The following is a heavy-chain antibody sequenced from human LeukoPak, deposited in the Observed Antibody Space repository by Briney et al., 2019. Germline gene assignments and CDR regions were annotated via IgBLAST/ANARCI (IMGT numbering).Heavy chain of an antibody. D-gene: IGHD1-26*01. V-gene: IGHV3-33*08. CDR3: AREPRGGSFDY. CDR1: GFTFSSYW. Sequence: GGSLRLSCAASGFTFSSYWMHWVRQAPGKGLEWVAVIWYDGSNKYYADSVKGRFTISRDNSKNTLYLQMNSLRAEDTAVYYCAREPRGGSFDYWGQGTLVTVSS. J-gene: IGHJ4*02. CDR2: IWYDGSNK.